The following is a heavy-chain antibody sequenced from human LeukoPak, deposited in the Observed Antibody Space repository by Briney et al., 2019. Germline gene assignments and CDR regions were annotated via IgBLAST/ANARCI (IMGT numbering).Heavy chain of an antibody. CDR1: GFTFSSYN. V-gene: IGHV3-21*01. Sequence: PGGSLRLSRAASGFTFSSYNINWVRQAPGKGLEWVSSISSGSTYIYYADSVKGRFTISRDNAKSSLYLQMNSLRAEDTAVYYCAREGSDAFDIWGQGTMVTVSP. J-gene: IGHJ3*02. CDR2: ISSGSTYI. CDR3: AREGSDAFDI.